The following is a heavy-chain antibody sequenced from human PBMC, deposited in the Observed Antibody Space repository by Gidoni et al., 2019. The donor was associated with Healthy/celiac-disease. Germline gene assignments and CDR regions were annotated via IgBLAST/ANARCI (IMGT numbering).Heavy chain of an antibody. J-gene: IGHJ3*02. D-gene: IGHD2-15*01. V-gene: IGHV3-23*01. CDR3: AKERDVILVVAGDGFDI. CDR1: GFTFSRYA. Sequence: EVQLLESGGGLVQPGGSLGLSCVASGFTFSRYAMSWVRQAPGKGLEWVSGISGSGAGTYYADSGKGRFSISRDNSKNTLFLQMSSLRVEDTAVYFCAKERDVILVVAGDGFDIWGPGTMVTVSS. CDR2: ISGSGAGT.